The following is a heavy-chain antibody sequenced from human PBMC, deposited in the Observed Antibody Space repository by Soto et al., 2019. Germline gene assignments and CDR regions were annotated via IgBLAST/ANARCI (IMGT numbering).Heavy chain of an antibody. CDR2: INHSGST. V-gene: IGHV4-34*01. CDR3: ARHLGSGSSDY. J-gene: IGHJ4*02. Sequence: PSETLSLTCAVYGGSFSGYYWSWIRQPPGKGLEWIGEINHSGSTNYNPSLKSRVTISVDTSKNQFSLKLSSVTAADTAVYYCARHLGSGSSDYWGQGTLVTVSS. D-gene: IGHD3-10*01. CDR1: GGSFSGYY.